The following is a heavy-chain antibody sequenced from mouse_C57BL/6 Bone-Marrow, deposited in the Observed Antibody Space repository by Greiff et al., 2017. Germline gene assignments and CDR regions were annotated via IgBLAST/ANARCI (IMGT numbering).Heavy chain of an antibody. CDR1: GYTFTSYT. V-gene: IGHV1-4*01. CDR2: INPSSGYT. J-gene: IGHJ3*01. CDR3: ASRGRGAWFAY. Sequence: QVQLQPSGAELARPGASVKMSCKASGYTFTSYTMHWVKQRPGPGLEWIGYINPSSGYTKYNQKFKDKATLTADKSSSTAYMQLSSLTSEDSAVYYCASRGRGAWFAYWGQGTLVTVSA. D-gene: IGHD4-1*01.